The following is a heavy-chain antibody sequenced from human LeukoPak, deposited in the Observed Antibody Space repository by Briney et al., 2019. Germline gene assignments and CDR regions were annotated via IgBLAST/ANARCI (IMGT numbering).Heavy chain of an antibody. D-gene: IGHD3-10*01. CDR3: AREGVLLWFGEFLAPDAFDI. J-gene: IGHJ3*02. CDR2: IYYSGST. Sequence: PSQTLSLTCTVSGGSISSGGYYWSWIRQHQGKGLEWIGYIYYSGSTYYTPSLKSRVTISVDTSKNQFSLKLSSVTAADTAVYYCAREGVLLWFGEFLAPDAFDIWGQGTMVTVSS. CDR1: GGSISSGGYY. V-gene: IGHV4-31*03.